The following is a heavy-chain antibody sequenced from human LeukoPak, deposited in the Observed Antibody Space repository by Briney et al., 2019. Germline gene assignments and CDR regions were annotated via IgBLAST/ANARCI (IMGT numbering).Heavy chain of an antibody. J-gene: IGHJ4*02. Sequence: SQTLSLTCTVSGGSISSGSYYWSWIRQPAGKGLEWIGRIYTSGSTNYNPPLKSRVTISVDTSKNQFSLKLSSVTAADTAVYYCARVPRSIAAVTPWGQGTLVTVSS. CDR1: GGSISSGSYY. CDR2: IYTSGST. D-gene: IGHD6-13*01. V-gene: IGHV4-61*02. CDR3: ARVPRSIAAVTP.